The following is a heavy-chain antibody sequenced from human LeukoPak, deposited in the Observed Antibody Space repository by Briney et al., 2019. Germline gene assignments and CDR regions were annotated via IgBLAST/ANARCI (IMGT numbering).Heavy chain of an antibody. Sequence: SETLSLTCAVYGGSFSGYYWSWIHQPPGKGLEWIGEINHSGSTNYNPSLKSRVTISVDTSKNQFSLKLSSVTAADTAVYYCARAKYSSSWYAKYYFDYWGQGALVTVSS. CDR2: INHSGST. D-gene: IGHD6-13*01. V-gene: IGHV4-34*01. CDR3: ARAKYSSSWYAKYYFDY. CDR1: GGSFSGYY. J-gene: IGHJ4*02.